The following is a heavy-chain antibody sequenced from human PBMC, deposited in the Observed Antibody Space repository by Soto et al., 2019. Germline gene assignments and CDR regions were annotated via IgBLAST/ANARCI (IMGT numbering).Heavy chain of an antibody. CDR2: IIPFFGTA. CDR1: GGTFSNYA. Sequence: QVQLVQSGAEVKKPGSSVRVSCKTSGGTFSNYAFNWVRQAPGQGLECVGGIIPFFGTANYTQKFQGRVTITADESTATVYMELRTLTSEDTAIYYCAKERSYGGPDFYYGMTIWGQGTPVIVSS. CDR3: AKERSYGGPDFYYGMTI. V-gene: IGHV1-69*12. J-gene: IGHJ6*02. D-gene: IGHD3-10*01.